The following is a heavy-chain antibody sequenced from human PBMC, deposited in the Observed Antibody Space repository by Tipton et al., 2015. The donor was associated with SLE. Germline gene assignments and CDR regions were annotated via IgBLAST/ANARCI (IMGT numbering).Heavy chain of an antibody. CDR3: ARWRRSSSGWFDP. D-gene: IGHD6-13*01. V-gene: IGHV4-34*01. Sequence: LSLTCAVYGGSISSSSSYYWAWIRQPPGKGVEWIGEINHRGSTNYNPSLKSRVTISVDTSKNQFSLKLRSVTAADTAVYYCARWRRSSSGWFDPWGQGTLVTVSS. CDR1: GGSISSSSSYY. CDR2: INHRGST. J-gene: IGHJ5*02.